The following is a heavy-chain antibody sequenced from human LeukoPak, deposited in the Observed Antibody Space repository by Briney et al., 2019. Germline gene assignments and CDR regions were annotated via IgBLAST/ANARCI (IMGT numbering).Heavy chain of an antibody. CDR3: AREGWRVRGVIIPFDY. CDR2: INPNSGGT. D-gene: IGHD3-10*01. J-gene: IGHJ4*02. Sequence: GASVKVSCKASGYTFTGYYMHWVRQAPGQGLEWMGRINPNSGGTNYAQKFQGRVTMTRDTSISTAYMELSRLRSDDTAVYYCAREGWRVRGVIIPFDYWGQGTLVTVSS. CDR1: GYTFTGYY. V-gene: IGHV1-2*06.